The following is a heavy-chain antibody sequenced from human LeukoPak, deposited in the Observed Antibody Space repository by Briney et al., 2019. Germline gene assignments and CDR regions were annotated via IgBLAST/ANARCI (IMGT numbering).Heavy chain of an antibody. V-gene: IGHV4-39*07. CDR2: IYYSGST. J-gene: IGHJ6*03. Sequence: SETLSLTCTVSGGSISSSSYYWGWIRQPPGKGLEWIGSIYYSGSTNYNPSLKSRVTISVDTSKNQFSLKLSSVTAADTAVYYCARASGQVGYYYDSSAYSPYYYYYYYMDVWGKGTTVTVSS. CDR3: ARASGQVGYYYDSSAYSPYYYYYYYMDV. CDR1: GGSISSSSYY. D-gene: IGHD3-22*01.